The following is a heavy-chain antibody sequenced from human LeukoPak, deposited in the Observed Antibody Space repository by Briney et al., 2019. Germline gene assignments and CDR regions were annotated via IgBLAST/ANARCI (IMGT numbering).Heavy chain of an antibody. J-gene: IGHJ3*02. D-gene: IGHD2-15*01. CDR3: VKGAAYHLGDAFDI. V-gene: IGHV3-9*01. CDR2: ISWNSGTI. CDR1: GFTFDDYV. Sequence: GGSLRLSCAASGFTFDDYVVNWVRQAPGKGLEWVSGISWNSGTIGYADSVKGRFTISRDNAKNSLYLQMNSLRAEDTALYYCVKGAAYHLGDAFDIWGQGTMVTVSS.